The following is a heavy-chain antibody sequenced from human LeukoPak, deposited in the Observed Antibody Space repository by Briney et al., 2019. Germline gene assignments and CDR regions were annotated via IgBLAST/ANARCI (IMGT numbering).Heavy chain of an antibody. CDR1: GGSISSYY. Sequence: SETLSLTCTVSGGSISSYYWSWIRQPAGKGLEWIGRIYTSGSTNYNPSLKSRVTVSVDTSKNQFSLKLSSVTAADTAVYYCARSPPPKRGYSGYHPSYYFDYWGQGTLVTVSS. CDR3: ARSPPPKRGYSGYHPSYYFDY. CDR2: IYTSGST. J-gene: IGHJ4*01. V-gene: IGHV4-4*07. D-gene: IGHD5-12*01.